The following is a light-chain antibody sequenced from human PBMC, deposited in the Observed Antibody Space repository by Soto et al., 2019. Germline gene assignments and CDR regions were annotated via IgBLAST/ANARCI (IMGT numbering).Light chain of an antibody. CDR2: AAS. Sequence: EIVMRKPPAALSVSPGERATLSCRASQRVNTNVAWYQQKPGQAPRLLIYAASTRATGVPAGFSGSGSGTEFALTISSLEPEDFAVYYSQQRSNWPPITFGQGARLEIK. J-gene: IGKJ5*01. V-gene: IGKV3-15*01. CDR3: QQRSNWPPIT. CDR1: QRVNTN.